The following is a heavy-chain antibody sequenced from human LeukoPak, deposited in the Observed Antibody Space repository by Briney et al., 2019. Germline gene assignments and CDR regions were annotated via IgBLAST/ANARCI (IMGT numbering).Heavy chain of an antibody. CDR2: IKQDGSEK. V-gene: IGHV3-7*01. Sequence: GGSLRLSCAASGFTFSSYWMSWVRQAPGKGLEWVANIKQDGSEKYYVDSVKGRFTISRDNAKNSLYLQMNSLRAEDTAVYYCAREVGATVYYYYYYYMDVWGKGTTVTVSS. J-gene: IGHJ6*03. CDR1: GFTFSSYW. CDR3: AREVGATVYYYYYYYMDV. D-gene: IGHD1-26*01.